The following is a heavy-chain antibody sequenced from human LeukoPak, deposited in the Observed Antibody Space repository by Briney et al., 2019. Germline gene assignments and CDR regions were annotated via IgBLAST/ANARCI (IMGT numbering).Heavy chain of an antibody. Sequence: SETLSLTCAVYGGSFSGYYWSWIRQPPGKGLEWIGEINHSGSTNYNPTLKSRVTISVDTSKNQFSLKLSSVTAADTAVYYCARGGRWVLRCLGGQGTLVTVSS. CDR1: GGSFSGYY. J-gene: IGHJ4*02. D-gene: IGHD3-3*01. CDR2: INHSGST. CDR3: ARGGRWVLRCL. V-gene: IGHV4-34*01.